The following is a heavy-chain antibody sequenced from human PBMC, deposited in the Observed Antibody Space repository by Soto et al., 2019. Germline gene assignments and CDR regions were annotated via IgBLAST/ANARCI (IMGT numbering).Heavy chain of an antibody. V-gene: IGHV2-5*02. CDR1: AFSLSTGGVG. CDR3: IQSRCGGDCLQSYASYYYYGMDV. Sequence: QITLKESGPPLVKPTQTLTLTCTFSAFSLSTGGVGVGWIRQPPGKALEWLALIYWDDDKRYSPSLRSRLTITKDTSKNQVALTMTTMDPVDTATYYCIQSRCGGDCLQSYASYYYYGMDVWGQGTTVTVSS. CDR2: IYWDDDK. J-gene: IGHJ6*02. D-gene: IGHD2-21*02.